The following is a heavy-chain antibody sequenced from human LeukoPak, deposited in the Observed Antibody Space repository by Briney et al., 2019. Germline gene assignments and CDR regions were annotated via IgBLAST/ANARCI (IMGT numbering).Heavy chain of an antibody. CDR3: AGGTGWLTDY. D-gene: IGHD3-22*01. V-gene: IGHV3-74*01. J-gene: IGHJ4*02. Sequence: GRSLRLSCAASGFTFNDYAMNWVRQAPGKGLEWVSRIKGDEMTTNYADSVEGRFTISRDNAKNTVYLEINSLRAEDTAVYYCAGGTGWLTDYWGQGTLVTVSS. CDR2: IKGDEMTT. CDR1: GFTFNDYA.